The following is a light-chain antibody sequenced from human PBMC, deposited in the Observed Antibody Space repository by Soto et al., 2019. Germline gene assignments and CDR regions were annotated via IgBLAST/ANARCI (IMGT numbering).Light chain of an antibody. CDR3: QQYNSYQRT. Sequence: DIQMTQSPSTLSASVGDRVTITCRASQSISSWLAWYQQKPGKAPKLLIYDASSLKSGVPSRFSGSGSGTEFTLTISSLQPDDFATYYCQQYNSYQRTFGQGTKVEIK. CDR2: DAS. J-gene: IGKJ1*01. V-gene: IGKV1-5*01. CDR1: QSISSW.